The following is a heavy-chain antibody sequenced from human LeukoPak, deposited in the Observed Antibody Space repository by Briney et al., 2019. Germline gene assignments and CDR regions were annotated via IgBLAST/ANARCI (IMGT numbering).Heavy chain of an antibody. CDR2: TWYDGSKK. D-gene: IGHD3-22*01. J-gene: IGHJ4*02. V-gene: IGHV3-33*08. CDR1: GFTVTTNY. Sequence: GGSLRLSCAASGFTVTTNYMTWVRQAPGKGLEWVAVTWYDGSKKFYVDSVKGRFTISRDISKNTLYLQMNGLRAEDTAVYYCAREGGVFDSSGYFDYWGQGTLVTVSS. CDR3: AREGGVFDSSGYFDY.